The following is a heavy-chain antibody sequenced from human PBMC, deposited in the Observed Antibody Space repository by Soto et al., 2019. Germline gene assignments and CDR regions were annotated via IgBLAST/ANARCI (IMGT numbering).Heavy chain of an antibody. D-gene: IGHD1-26*01. CDR1: GYTFTSYG. Sequence: QVQLVQSGAEVKKPGASVKVSCKASGYTFTSYGISWVRQAPGQGLEWMGWISAYNGNTNYAQKLQGRVTMTTDTSTSTAYMELRSLRSDDQAVYYCARFSRERGNYYCGMDVWGQGTTVTVSS. J-gene: IGHJ6*02. CDR2: ISAYNGNT. V-gene: IGHV1-18*01. CDR3: ARFSRERGNYYCGMDV.